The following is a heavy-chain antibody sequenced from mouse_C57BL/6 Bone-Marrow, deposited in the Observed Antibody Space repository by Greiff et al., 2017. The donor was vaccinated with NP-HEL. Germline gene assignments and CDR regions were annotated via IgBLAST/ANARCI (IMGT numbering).Heavy chain of an antibody. V-gene: IGHV5-17*01. CDR1: GFTFSDYG. D-gene: IGHD2-1*01. Sequence: EVQRVESGGGLVKPGGSLKLSCAASGFTFSDYGMHWVRQAPEKGLEWVAYISSGSSTIYYADTVKGRFTISRDKAKNTLFLQMTSLRSEDTAMYYCARAYGNDWYFDVWGTGTTVTVSS. J-gene: IGHJ1*03. CDR2: ISSGSSTI. CDR3: ARAYGNDWYFDV.